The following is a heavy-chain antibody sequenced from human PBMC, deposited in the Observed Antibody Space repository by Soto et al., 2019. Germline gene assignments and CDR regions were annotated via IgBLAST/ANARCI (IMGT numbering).Heavy chain of an antibody. J-gene: IGHJ4*02. D-gene: IGHD5-12*01. CDR3: ARGGGYSGYDPLDY. Sequence: QVQLVESGGGVVQPGMSLRLSCAASGLTFNTYVMHWVLQAPGKGLEWLAFVSSAGGSKYYADSVTGRFTISRDNSQNTLHLQMNSLGPEDTAVYYCARGGGYSGYDPLDYWGQGTLVTVSS. CDR2: VSSAGGSK. V-gene: IGHV3-30-3*01. CDR1: GLTFNTYV.